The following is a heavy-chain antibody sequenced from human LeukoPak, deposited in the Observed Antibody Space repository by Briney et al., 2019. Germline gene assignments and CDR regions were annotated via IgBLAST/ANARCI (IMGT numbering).Heavy chain of an antibody. D-gene: IGHD2-2*01. CDR1: GYTLTSYY. CDR3: ARAPFKDIVVVPAANVGLDY. J-gene: IGHJ4*02. V-gene: IGHV1-69*13. Sequence: ASVKVSCKASGYTLTSYYMHWVRQAPGQGLEWMGGIIPIFGTANYAQKFQGRVTITADESTSTAYMELSSLRSEDTAVYYCARAPFKDIVVVPAANVGLDYWGQGTLVTVSS. CDR2: IIPIFGTA.